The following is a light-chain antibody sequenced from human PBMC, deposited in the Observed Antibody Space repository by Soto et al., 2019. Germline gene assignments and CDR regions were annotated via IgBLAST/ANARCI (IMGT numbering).Light chain of an antibody. CDR2: GAS. CDR3: QQYNNWPSIT. Sequence: EIVMTHSPATLSVSPGESATLSCSASQSVSGNLAWYQQKPGQAPRLLIYGASTRATGIPARFSGSGSGTEFTLTISSLQSEDFAVYYCQQYNNWPSITFGQGTRLEI. V-gene: IGKV3D-15*01. CDR1: QSVSGN. J-gene: IGKJ5*01.